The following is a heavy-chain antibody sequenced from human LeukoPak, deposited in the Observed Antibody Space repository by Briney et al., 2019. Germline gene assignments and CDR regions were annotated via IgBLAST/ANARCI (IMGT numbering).Heavy chain of an antibody. J-gene: IGHJ4*02. Sequence: SETLSLTCTVSGGSITGYYWSWIRQPLGKGLEWIGYIYYSGGPKYNPSLKSRVTVSVDTSKNQFSLNLSSLTAADTAVYYCARHVGKWGFDFWGQGTLVTVSS. V-gene: IGHV4-59*08. CDR2: IYYSGGP. CDR1: GGSITGYY. D-gene: IGHD3-16*01. CDR3: ARHVGKWGFDF.